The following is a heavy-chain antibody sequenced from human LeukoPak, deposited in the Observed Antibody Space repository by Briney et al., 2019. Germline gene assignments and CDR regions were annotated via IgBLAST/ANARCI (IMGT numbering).Heavy chain of an antibody. CDR1: GDSVSSNSAA. V-gene: IGHV6-1*01. D-gene: IGHD5-12*01. J-gene: IGHJ6*02. CDR2: TYYRSKWYN. CDR3: ARDPHYYHVRGYSGYDWGDYYYYGMDV. Sequence: SQTLSLACAISGDSVSSNSAAWNWIRQPPSRGLEWLGRTYYRSKWYNDYAVSVKSRITINPDTSKNQFSLQLNSVTPEDTAVYYCARDPHYYHVRGYSGYDWGDYYYYGMDVWGQGTTVTVSS.